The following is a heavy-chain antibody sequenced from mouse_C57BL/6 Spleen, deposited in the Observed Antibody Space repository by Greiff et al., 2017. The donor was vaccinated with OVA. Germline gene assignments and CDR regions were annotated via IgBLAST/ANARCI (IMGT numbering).Heavy chain of an antibody. D-gene: IGHD1-1*01. J-gene: IGHJ1*03. CDR3: AREVVRYFDV. CDR2: ISSGSSTI. Sequence: EVKLVESGGGLVKPGGSLKLSCAASGFTFSDYGMHWVRQAPEKGLEWVAYISSGSSTIYYADTVKGRFTISRDKAKNTLFLQMTSLRSEDTAMYYCAREVVRYFDVWGTGTTVTVSS. V-gene: IGHV5-17*01. CDR1: GFTFSDYG.